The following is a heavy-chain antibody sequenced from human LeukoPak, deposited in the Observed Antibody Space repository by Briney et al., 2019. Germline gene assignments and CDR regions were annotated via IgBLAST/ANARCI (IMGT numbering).Heavy chain of an antibody. CDR3: ARGSREMATTMRKNGSNKEGQLDY. D-gene: IGHD5-24*01. CDR2: IRAYNGNT. Sequence: ASVKVSCKASGYTFTSYGISWVRQAPGQGLEWMGWIRAYNGNTNYAHNLQGRVTMTTDTSTSTAYMELRSLRSEDTAVYYCARGSREMATTMRKNGSNKEGQLDYWGQGTLVTVSS. V-gene: IGHV1-18*01. CDR1: GYTFTSYG. J-gene: IGHJ4*02.